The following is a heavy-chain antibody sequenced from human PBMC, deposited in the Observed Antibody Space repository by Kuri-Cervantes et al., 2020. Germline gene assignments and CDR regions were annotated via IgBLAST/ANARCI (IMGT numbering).Heavy chain of an antibody. J-gene: IGHJ6*03. CDR2: INHSGST. Sequence: GSLRLSCAVYGGSFSGYYWSWIRQPPGKGLEWIGEINHSGSTNYNPSPKSRVTISVDTSKNQFSLKLSSVTAADTAVYYCARGSPQLRTRFLESGYYYMDVWGKGTTVTVSS. CDR1: GGSFSGYY. CDR3: ARGSPQLRTRFLESGYYYMDV. V-gene: IGHV4-34*01. D-gene: IGHD3-3*01.